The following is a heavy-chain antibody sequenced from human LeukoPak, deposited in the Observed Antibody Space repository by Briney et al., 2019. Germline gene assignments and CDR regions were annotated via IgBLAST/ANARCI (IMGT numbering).Heavy chain of an antibody. CDR2: IFYSGST. J-gene: IGHJ6*03. CDR1: GGSISSYH. V-gene: IGHV4-59*01. CDR3: ARHLFYYYMDV. Sequence: PSETLSLTCTVSGGSISSYHWSWIRQPPGKGLEWIGHIFYSGSTNYNPSLKSRVTISVDTSKNQFSLKLSSVTAADTAVYYCARHLFYYYMDVWGKGTTVTVSS.